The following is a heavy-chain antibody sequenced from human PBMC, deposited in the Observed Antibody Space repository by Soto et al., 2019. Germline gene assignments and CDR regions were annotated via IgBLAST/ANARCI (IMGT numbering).Heavy chain of an antibody. CDR1: GFTFSSYG. CDR3: ARDGGVVIKSIYYGMDV. V-gene: IGHV3-33*01. D-gene: IGHD3-3*01. J-gene: IGHJ6*02. Sequence: GGSLRLSCAASGFTFSSYGMHWVRQAPGKGLEWVAVIWYDGSNKYYADSVKGRFTISRDNSKNTLYLQMNSLRAEDTAVYYCARDGGVVIKSIYYGMDVWGQGTTVTVSS. CDR2: IWYDGSNK.